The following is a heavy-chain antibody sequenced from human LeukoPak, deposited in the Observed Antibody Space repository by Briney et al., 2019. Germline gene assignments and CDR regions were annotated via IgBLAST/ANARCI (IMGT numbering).Heavy chain of an antibody. V-gene: IGHV3-64*04. D-gene: IGHD3-3*01. J-gene: IGHJ6*02. CDR3: ARPHPRTVFGVFSYYYGMDV. CDR2: ITGDGSRT. CDR1: GFTFSSYA. Sequence: GGSLRLSCSASGFTFSSYAMHWVRQAPGKGLECVSAITGDGSRTYYADSVKGRFIISRDNAKNSLYLQMNSLRAEDTAVYYCARPHPRTVFGVFSYYYGMDVWGQGTTVTVSS.